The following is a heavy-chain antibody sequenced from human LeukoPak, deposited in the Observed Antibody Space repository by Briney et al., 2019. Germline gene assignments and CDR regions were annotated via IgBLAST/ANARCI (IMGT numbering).Heavy chain of an antibody. J-gene: IGHJ4*02. CDR2: IYYSGST. CDR3: ARYVVGANFDY. Sequence: SETLSLTCTVSGGSISSYYWSWIRQPPGKGLEWIGYIYYSGSTNYNPSLKSRVTISVDTSKNQFSLKLSSVTAADTVVYYCARYVVGANFDYWGQGTLVTVSS. CDR1: GGSISSYY. V-gene: IGHV4-59*01. D-gene: IGHD1-26*01.